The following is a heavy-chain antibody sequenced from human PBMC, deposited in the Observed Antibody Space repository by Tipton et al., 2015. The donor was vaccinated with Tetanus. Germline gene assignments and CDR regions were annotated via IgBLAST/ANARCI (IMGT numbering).Heavy chain of an antibody. V-gene: IGHV3-20*04. D-gene: IGHD1-7*01. CDR2: INWNRGST. CDR1: GFTFDDYG. Sequence: SLRLSCAASGFTFDDYGMSWVRQAPGKGLEWVSGINWNRGSTGYADSVKGRFTISRDNAKNSLYLQMNSLRAEDTAVYYCARGTNPYCDPYYDYGMDVLGQGTTVTVSS. J-gene: IGHJ6*02. CDR3: ARGTNPYCDPYYDYGMDV.